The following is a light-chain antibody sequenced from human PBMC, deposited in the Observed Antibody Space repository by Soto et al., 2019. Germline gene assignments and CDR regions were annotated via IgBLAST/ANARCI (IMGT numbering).Light chain of an antibody. J-gene: IGKJ1*01. CDR3: QQYNSYWT. Sequence: DVQMNLSPSALSASVRDRVTITCRASQSISSWLAWYQQKPGKAPKLLIYDASSLESGVPSRFSGSGSGTEFTLTISSLQPDDFATYYCQQYNSYWTFGQGSKVDVK. CDR2: DAS. CDR1: QSISSW. V-gene: IGKV1-5*01.